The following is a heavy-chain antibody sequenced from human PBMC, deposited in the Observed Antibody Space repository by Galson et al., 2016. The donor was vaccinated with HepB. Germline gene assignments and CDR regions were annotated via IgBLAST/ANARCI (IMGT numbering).Heavy chain of an antibody. CDR2: IIPILGIP. CDR1: GGTFNSYT. J-gene: IGHJ5*01. D-gene: IGHD2-2*03. V-gene: IGHV1-69*04. CDR3: VREALGNGYYPDS. Sequence: SVKVSCKASGGTFNSYTISWLRQAPGQGLEWMGRIIPILGIPIHAQKFQGRVTITADNSKKTVYLQMNTVRAEDTAVYFCVREALGNGYYPDSWGHGTLVIVAP.